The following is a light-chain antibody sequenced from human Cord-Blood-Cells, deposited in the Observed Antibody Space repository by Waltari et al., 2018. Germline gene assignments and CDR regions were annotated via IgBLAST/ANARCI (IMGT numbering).Light chain of an antibody. CDR2: DVS. CDR3: SSYTSSSTLV. V-gene: IGLV2-14*01. CDR1: SSYVGGYNY. J-gene: IGLJ2*01. Sequence: QSALTQPASVSVSPGQSITISCTGTSSYVGGYNYVSWYQQHPGKAPKLMIYDVSKRPSGVSNRFSGSKSGNTASLTISGLQAEDEADYYCSSYTSSSTLVFGGGTKLTVL.